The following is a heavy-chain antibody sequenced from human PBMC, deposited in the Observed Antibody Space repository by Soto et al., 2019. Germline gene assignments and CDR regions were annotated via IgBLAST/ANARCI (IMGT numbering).Heavy chain of an antibody. CDR2: INTYNGNT. Sequence: QVQLVQSGAEVKKPGASVKVSCKASGYTFTSYGITWVRQSPGQGLEWMGWINTYNGNTNYAQKLQGRVTMTTDTSTSTAYMELRSLRSDDTAVYYCAREPAAGDWFDPWGQGTLVTVSS. J-gene: IGHJ5*02. CDR3: AREPAAGDWFDP. D-gene: IGHD6-13*01. CDR1: GYTFTSYG. V-gene: IGHV1-18*01.